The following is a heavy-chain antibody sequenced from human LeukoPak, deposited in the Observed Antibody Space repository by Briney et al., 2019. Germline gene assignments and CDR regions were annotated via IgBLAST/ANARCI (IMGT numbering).Heavy chain of an antibody. D-gene: IGHD6-13*01. CDR1: GYTFTSYA. CDR2: INTNTGNP. V-gene: IGHV7-4-1*02. CDR3: ARAEAIAAADTHYYYYGMDV. Sequence: ASVKVSCKASGYTFTSYAMNWMRQAPGQGLEWMGWINTNTGNPTYAQGFTGRFVFSLDTSVSTAYLQISSLKAEDTAVYYCARAEAIAAADTHYYYYGMDVWGQGTTVTVSS. J-gene: IGHJ6*02.